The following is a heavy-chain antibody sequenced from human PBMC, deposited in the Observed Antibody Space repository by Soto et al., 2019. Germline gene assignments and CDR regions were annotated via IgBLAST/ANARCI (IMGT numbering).Heavy chain of an antibody. Sequence: PGGSLRLSCEASGFSFSTFDMSWVRQAPGKGLQCVSFIRGSDGTTYYADSVRGRFTVSRDNSKNTLYLQMHSLRAEDTAVYYCAKGHFGDILFDFWGRGILVTVSS. CDR3: AKGHFGDILFDF. CDR2: IRGSDGTT. CDR1: GFSFSTFD. J-gene: IGHJ4*02. V-gene: IGHV3-23*01. D-gene: IGHD4-17*01.